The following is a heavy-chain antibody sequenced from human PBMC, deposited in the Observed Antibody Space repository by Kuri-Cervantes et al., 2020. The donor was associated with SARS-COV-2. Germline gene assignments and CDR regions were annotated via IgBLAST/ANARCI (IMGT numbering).Heavy chain of an antibody. D-gene: IGHD3-22*01. CDR3: ARRPGTYYYDSSGYPHWYFDL. V-gene: IGHV4-34*01. CDR2: IYHSGST. Sequence: SETLSLTCAVYGGSFSGYYWSWIRQPPGKGLEWIGSIYHSGSTYYNPSLKSRVTISVDTSKNQFSLKLSSVTAADTAVYYCARRPGTYYYDSSGYPHWYFDLWGRGTLVTVSS. CDR1: GGSFSGYY. J-gene: IGHJ2*01.